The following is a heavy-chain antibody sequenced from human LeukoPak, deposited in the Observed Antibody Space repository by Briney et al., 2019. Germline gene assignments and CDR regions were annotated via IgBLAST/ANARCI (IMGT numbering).Heavy chain of an antibody. CDR2: IYYSGST. CDR1: GGSISSYY. CDR3: ARAGARYYDILTGYYLNWFDP. J-gene: IGHJ5*02. V-gene: IGHV4-59*01. Sequence: SETLSLTCTVSGGSISSYYWSWIRQPPGKGLEWIGYIYYSGSTNYNPSLKSRVTISVDTSKNQFSLKLSSVTAADTAVYYCARAGARYYDILTGYYLNWFDPWGQGTLVTVSS. D-gene: IGHD3-9*01.